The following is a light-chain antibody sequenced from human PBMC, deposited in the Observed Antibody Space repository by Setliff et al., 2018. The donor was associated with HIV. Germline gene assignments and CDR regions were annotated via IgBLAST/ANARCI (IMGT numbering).Light chain of an antibody. CDR1: SSDIGGYNF. V-gene: IGLV2-11*01. CDR3: QSYDSSLSGSNV. Sequence: QSALAQPRSVSGSPGQSVTISCTGTSSDIGGYNFVSWYQHHPGKVPKLMIYEVFRRPSGVPDRFSGSKSGTSASLAITGLQAEDEADYYCQSYDSSLSGSNVFGTGTKVTVL. J-gene: IGLJ1*01. CDR2: EVF.